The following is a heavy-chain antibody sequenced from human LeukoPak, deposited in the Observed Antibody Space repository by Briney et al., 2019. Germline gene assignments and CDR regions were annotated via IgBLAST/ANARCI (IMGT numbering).Heavy chain of an antibody. CDR2: ITPDGSTT. CDR1: RFTFSSNW. D-gene: IGHD1-14*01. J-gene: IGHJ4*02. Sequence: GRSLRLSCAASRFTFSSNWMHWVRQGPGKGLVWVSRITPDGSTTDYAESVKGRFTISRDNAKNTLAVEMSGLGDEGRGVYCGSRDVNGRNDFWGQGTLVTVSS. CDR3: SRDVNGRNDF. V-gene: IGHV3-74*01.